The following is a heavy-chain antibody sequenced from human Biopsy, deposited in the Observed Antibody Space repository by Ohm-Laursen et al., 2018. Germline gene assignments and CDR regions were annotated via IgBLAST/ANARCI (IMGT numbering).Heavy chain of an antibody. Sequence: SLRLSCSASGFSFSSYGMHWVRQAPGKGLEWVAVLWYDGTNKYYADSVKGRFTISRDNSKNTLYLQMNSLRAEDTAMNYCARPTNARAGGAPFDIWGQGTMVTVSS. CDR2: LWYDGTNK. J-gene: IGHJ3*02. CDR3: ARPTNARAGGAPFDI. CDR1: GFSFSSYG. D-gene: IGHD1-1*01. V-gene: IGHV3-33*01.